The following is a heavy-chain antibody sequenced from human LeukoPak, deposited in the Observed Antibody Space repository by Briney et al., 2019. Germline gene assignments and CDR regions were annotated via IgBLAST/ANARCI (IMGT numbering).Heavy chain of an antibody. D-gene: IGHD1-26*01. Sequence: SETLSLTCTVSGGSISSYYWSWIRQPPGKGLEWIGYIYYSGSTNYNPSLKSRVTISVDTSKNQFSLKLSSVTAADTAVYYCARPFSGSYSDAFDLWGQGTMVTVSS. CDR3: ARPFSGSYSDAFDL. CDR2: IYYSGST. V-gene: IGHV4-59*01. CDR1: GGSISSYY. J-gene: IGHJ3*01.